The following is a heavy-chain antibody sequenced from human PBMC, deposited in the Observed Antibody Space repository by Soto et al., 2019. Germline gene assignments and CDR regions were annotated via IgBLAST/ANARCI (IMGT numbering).Heavy chain of an antibody. J-gene: IGHJ5*02. D-gene: IGHD6-6*01. CDR2: IYYSGST. Sequence: PSETLSLNCIVSGGSISSSSYYWGWIRQPPGKGLEWIGSIYYSGSTYYNPSLKSRVTISVDTSKNQFSLKLSSVTAADTAVFYCARHSARNWFDPWGQGTLLTVSS. V-gene: IGHV4-39*01. CDR3: ARHSARNWFDP. CDR1: GGSISSSSYY.